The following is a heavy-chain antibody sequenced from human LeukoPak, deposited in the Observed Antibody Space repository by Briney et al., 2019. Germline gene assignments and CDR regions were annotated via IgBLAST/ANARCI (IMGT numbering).Heavy chain of an antibody. J-gene: IGHJ4*02. V-gene: IGHV3-7*01. CDR2: IKQDGSEK. CDR1: GFTFGSYW. D-gene: IGHD1-7*01. Sequence: PGGSLRLSCAASGFTFGSYWMSWVRQTPGKGLEWVANIKQDGSEKYYVDSVKGRFTISRDNAKNSLYLQMNSLRAEDTAVYYCASGNYIYWGQGALVTVSS. CDR3: ASGNYIY.